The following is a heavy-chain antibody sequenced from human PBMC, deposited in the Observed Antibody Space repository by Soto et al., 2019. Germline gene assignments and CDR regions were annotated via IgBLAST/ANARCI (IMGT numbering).Heavy chain of an antibody. CDR3: ARLLHDNRGYYYFDY. Sequence: QLQLQESGPGLVKPSETLSLTCSVSGGSITSSSYYWGWIRQPPGKGLEWIAAIYYSGNIYHNPSLKLRVTMSIDTSKNQFSLQMSSVTAADTAVYYCARLLHDNRGYYYFDYWGRGTLVTVSS. V-gene: IGHV4-39*01. J-gene: IGHJ4*02. D-gene: IGHD3-9*01. CDR1: GGSITSSSYY. CDR2: IYYSGNI.